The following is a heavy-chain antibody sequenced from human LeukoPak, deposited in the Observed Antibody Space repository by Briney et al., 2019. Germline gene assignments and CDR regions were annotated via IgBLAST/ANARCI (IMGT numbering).Heavy chain of an antibody. CDR2: ISSSGNTI. V-gene: IGHV3-48*03. Sequence: GGSLRLSCAASGFTFSSYDINWVRQAPGQGLEWVSYISSSGNTIYYADSVKGRFTISRDNAKNSLYLQMNSLRAEDTAVYHCARGTQSPVSGYFDFWGQGTLVTVSS. D-gene: IGHD3-10*01. J-gene: IGHJ4*02. CDR1: GFTFSSYD. CDR3: ARGTQSPVSGYFDF.